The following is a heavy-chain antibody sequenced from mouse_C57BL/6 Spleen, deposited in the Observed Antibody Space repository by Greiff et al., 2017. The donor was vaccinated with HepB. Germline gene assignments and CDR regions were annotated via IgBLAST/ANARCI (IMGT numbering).Heavy chain of an antibody. CDR2: ISSGGSYT. V-gene: IGHV5-6*01. Sequence: DVHLVESGGDLVKPGGSLKLSCAASGFTFSSYGMSWVRQTPDKRLEWVATISSGGSYTYYPDSVKGRFTISRDNAKNTLYLQMSSLKSEDTAMYYCARHKDYGSSLYYAMDYWGQGTSVTVSS. J-gene: IGHJ4*01. CDR1: GFTFSSYG. CDR3: ARHKDYGSSLYYAMDY. D-gene: IGHD1-1*01.